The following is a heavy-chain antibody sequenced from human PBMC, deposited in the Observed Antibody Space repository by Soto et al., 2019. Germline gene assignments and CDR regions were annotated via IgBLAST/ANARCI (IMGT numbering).Heavy chain of an antibody. CDR1: GGTFSSYA. CDR2: IIPIFGTA. CDR3: ARDAYCSSTSCYRRMDV. Sequence: SVKVSCKASGGTFSSYAISWVRQAPGQGLEWMGGIIPIFGTANYAQKFQGRVTITADESTSTAYMELSSLRSEDTAVYYCARDAYCSSTSCYRRMDVWGQGTTVTSP. V-gene: IGHV1-69*13. D-gene: IGHD2-2*02. J-gene: IGHJ6*02.